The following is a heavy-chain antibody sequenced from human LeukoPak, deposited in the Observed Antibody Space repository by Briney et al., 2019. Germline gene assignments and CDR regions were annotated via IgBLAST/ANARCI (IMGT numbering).Heavy chain of an antibody. D-gene: IGHD3-22*01. CDR1: GFIFSIYN. CDR3: ASDHYYDSSGYYYPFDY. Sequence: KAGGSLRLSCAASGFIFSIYNMNWVRQAPGKGLEWVSSINTRSSSSYYADSVKGRFTISRDNAKNSLYLQMNSLRAEDTAVYYCASDHYYDSSGYYYPFDYWGQGTLVTVSS. V-gene: IGHV3-21*01. J-gene: IGHJ4*02. CDR2: INTRSSSS.